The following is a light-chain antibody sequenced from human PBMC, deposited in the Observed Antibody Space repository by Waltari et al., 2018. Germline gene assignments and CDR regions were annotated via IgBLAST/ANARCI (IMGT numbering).Light chain of an antibody. V-gene: IGLV4-69*01. J-gene: IGLJ3*02. CDR2: VNSDGSR. CDR3: QTGGHGTWV. Sequence: QQPENGPRYLMKVNSDGSRSKGDEIPDRFSGSRSGAEGYLTISSLQSEDEADYYCQTGGHGTWVFGGGTKLSIL.